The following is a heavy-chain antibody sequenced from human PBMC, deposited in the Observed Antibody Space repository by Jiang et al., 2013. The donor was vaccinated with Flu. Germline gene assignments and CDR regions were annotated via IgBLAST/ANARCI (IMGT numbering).Heavy chain of an antibody. D-gene: IGHD3-3*01. CDR2: TSSDGTNR. V-gene: IGHV3-30*04. Sequence: VQLVESGGGVVQPGESLRLSCVSSGFTLSNHPMHWVRQAPGKGLEWVAVTSSDGTNRYYADFVKGRFTISRDNSKSTLYLQMNSLRPEDTAMYYCARGRLLRSGWDPWGQGTLVTVSS. CDR1: GFTLSNHP. CDR3: ARGRLLRSGWDP. J-gene: IGHJ5*02.